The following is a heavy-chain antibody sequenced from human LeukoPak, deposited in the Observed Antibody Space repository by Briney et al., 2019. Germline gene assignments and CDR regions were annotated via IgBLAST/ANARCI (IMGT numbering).Heavy chain of an antibody. D-gene: IGHD3-22*01. CDR2: IIPIFGTA. Sequence: GASVKVSCEASGGTFSSYAISWVRQAPGQGLEWMGGIIPIFGTANYAQKFQGRVTITADESTSTAYMELSSLRSEDTAVYYCATGGVVNWFDPWGQGTLVTVSS. CDR1: GGTFSSYA. J-gene: IGHJ5*02. V-gene: IGHV1-69*13. CDR3: ATGGVVNWFDP.